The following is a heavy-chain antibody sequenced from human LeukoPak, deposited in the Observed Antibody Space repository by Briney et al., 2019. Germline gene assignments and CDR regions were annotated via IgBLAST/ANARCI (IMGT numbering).Heavy chain of an antibody. Sequence: SETLSLTCTVSGGSISSYYWSWIRQPPGKGLEWIGYIYYSGSSNYNPSLKSRVTISVDTSKNQFSLKLSPVTAADTAVYYCARGSIAARPHWFDPWGQGTLVTVSS. D-gene: IGHD6-6*01. V-gene: IGHV4-59*01. CDR2: IYYSGSS. CDR3: ARGSIAARPHWFDP. J-gene: IGHJ5*02. CDR1: GGSISSYY.